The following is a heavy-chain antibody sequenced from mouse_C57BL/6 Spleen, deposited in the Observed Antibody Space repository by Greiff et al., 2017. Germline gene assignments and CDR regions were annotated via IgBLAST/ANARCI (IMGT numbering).Heavy chain of an antibody. J-gene: IGHJ1*03. D-gene: IGHD1-1*01. CDR1: GYTFTDYN. CDR3: ASGSRGYFDV. V-gene: IGHV1-18*01. Sequence: DVKLQESGPELVKPGASVKIPCKASGYTFTDYNMDWVKQSHGKSLEWIGDINPNNGGTIYNQKFKGKATLTVDKSSSTAYMELRSLTSEDTAVYYCASGSRGYFDVWGTGTTVTVSS. CDR2: INPNNGGT.